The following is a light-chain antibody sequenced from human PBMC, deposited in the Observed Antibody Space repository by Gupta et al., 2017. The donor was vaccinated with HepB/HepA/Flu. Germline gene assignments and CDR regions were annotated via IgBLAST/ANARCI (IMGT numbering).Light chain of an antibody. V-gene: IGLV2-14*03. J-gene: IGLJ1*01. Sequence: QSALTQPASVSGSPGHSIAISCTVTSSDIGGYSYVSWFQQYAGKAPKVIIYDVSSRPSGVSDRFSGSKSGNTASLTISGLQAEDEADYYCSSFTSRATYVFGTGTKVTVL. CDR2: DVS. CDR1: SSDIGGYSY. CDR3: SSFTSRATYV.